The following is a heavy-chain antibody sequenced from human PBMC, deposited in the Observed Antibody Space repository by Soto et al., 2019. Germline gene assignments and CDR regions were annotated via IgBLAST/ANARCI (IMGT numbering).Heavy chain of an antibody. J-gene: IGHJ5*02. CDR2: INHSGST. CDR3: ARGRIEPKRVVVAATRCWFDP. D-gene: IGHD2-15*01. Sequence: LSLTCAAYGGSFSGYYWSWIRQPPGKGLEWSGEINHSGSTNYNPSLKSRVTISVDTSKNQFSLKLSSVTAADTAVYYCARGRIEPKRVVVAATRCWFDPWGQGILVTVSS. V-gene: IGHV4-34*01. CDR1: GGSFSGYY.